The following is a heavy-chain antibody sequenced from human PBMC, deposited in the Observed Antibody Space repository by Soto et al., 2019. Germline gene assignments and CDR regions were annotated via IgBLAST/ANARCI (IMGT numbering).Heavy chain of an antibody. CDR2: IIPIFGTA. CDR1: GGTFSSYA. J-gene: IGHJ4*02. D-gene: IGHD5-12*01. V-gene: IGHV1-69*13. Sequence: GASVKVSCKASGGTFSSYAISWVRQAPGQGLEWMGGIIPIFGTANYAQKFQGRVTITADESTSTAYMELSSLRSEDTAVYYCARGMVPLSEYSGYGYWGQGTLVTVSS. CDR3: ARGMVPLSEYSGYGY.